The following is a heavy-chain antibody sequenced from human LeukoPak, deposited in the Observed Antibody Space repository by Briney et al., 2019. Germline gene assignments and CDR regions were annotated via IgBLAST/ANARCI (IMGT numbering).Heavy chain of an antibody. Sequence: SQTLSLTCAVSGGSISSGGYSWSWIRQPPGKGLEWIGYIYHSGSTYYNPSLKSRVTISVDRSKNQFSLKLSSVTAADTAVYYCARDRVVRGARGAGYYYYGMDVWGQGTTVTVSS. CDR1: GGSISSGGYS. J-gene: IGHJ6*02. V-gene: IGHV4-30-2*01. D-gene: IGHD3-10*01. CDR3: ARDRVVRGARGAGYYYYGMDV. CDR2: IYHSGST.